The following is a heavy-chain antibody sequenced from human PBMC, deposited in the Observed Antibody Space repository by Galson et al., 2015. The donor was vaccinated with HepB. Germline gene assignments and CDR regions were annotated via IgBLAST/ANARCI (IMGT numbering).Heavy chain of an antibody. J-gene: IGHJ5*01. Sequence: SLRLSCAASGFTVRNYAMSWVRQAPGRGLEGISGISGNGDSTFYADSVKGRFTDSRDNSNNMLYLQMHSLRAEDAGLYFCAKGYGLFDSWGQGILVTVSS. CDR2: ISGNGDST. D-gene: IGHD5-18*01. CDR3: AKGYGLFDS. V-gene: IGHV3-23*01. CDR1: GFTVRNYA.